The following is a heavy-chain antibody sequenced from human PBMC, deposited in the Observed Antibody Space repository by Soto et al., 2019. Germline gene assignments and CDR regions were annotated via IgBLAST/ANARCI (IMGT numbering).Heavy chain of an antibody. D-gene: IGHD5-18*01. J-gene: IGHJ4*02. CDR2: INPNSGGT. CDR3: ARDWSSFDFPRHNTAMVTLLGPLVDY. Sequence: GASVKVSCKASGYTFTGYYMHWVRQAPGQGLEWMGWINPNSGGTNYAQKFQGWVTMTRDTSISTAYMELSRLRSDDTAVYYCARDWSSFDFPRHNTAMVTLLGPLVDYRGQATLVTVSS. V-gene: IGHV1-2*04. CDR1: GYTFTGYY.